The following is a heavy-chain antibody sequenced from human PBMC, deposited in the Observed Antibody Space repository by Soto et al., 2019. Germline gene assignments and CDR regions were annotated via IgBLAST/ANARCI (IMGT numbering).Heavy chain of an antibody. CDR1: GYSFTSLD. D-gene: IGHD1-26*01. J-gene: IGHJ4*02. Sequence: QVQLVQSGAEVREPGASVKVSCKASGYSFTSLDINWVRQTAGQGLEWMGWMEPSPGRTGYAQKFQGRVTMTRDTSINQAYRELTTLTSDDTAFYYCARGVSAGVEYWGQGTLVIVSS. CDR3: ARGVSAGVEY. V-gene: IGHV1-8*01. CDR2: MEPSPGRT.